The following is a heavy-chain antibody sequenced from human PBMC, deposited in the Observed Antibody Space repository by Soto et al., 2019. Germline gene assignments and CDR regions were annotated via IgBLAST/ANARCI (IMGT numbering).Heavy chain of an antibody. CDR2: IYYSGST. CDR3: ARQPSNYYDYYMDV. Sequence: QLQLQESGPGLVKPSETLSLTCTVSGGSISSSSYYWGWIRQPPGKGLEWIGSIYYSGSTYYNPSLKSRVTIAVDTSKNQFSLKLSSVTAADTAVYYCARQPSNYYDYYMDVWGKGTTVTVSS. CDR1: GGSISSSSYY. J-gene: IGHJ6*03. V-gene: IGHV4-39*01.